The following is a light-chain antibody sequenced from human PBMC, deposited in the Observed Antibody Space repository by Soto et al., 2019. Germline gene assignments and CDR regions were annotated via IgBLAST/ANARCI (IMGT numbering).Light chain of an antibody. CDR2: EVT. CDR3: SSHAGINNVV. V-gene: IGLV2-8*01. CDR1: SSDVGGYNY. Sequence: QSALTQPPSASGSPGQSITISCTGTSSDVGGYNYGSWYQQHPGKAPKLMIYEVTKRPSGVPDRFSGSKSGNTASLTVSGLLAEDEADYYCSSHAGINNVVFGGGTKVTVL. J-gene: IGLJ3*02.